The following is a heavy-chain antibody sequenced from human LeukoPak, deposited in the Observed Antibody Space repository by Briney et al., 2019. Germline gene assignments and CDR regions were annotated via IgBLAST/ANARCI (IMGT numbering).Heavy chain of an antibody. CDR1: GFSLSTSGMC. V-gene: IGHV2-70*11. J-gene: IGHJ4*02. CDR2: IDWDDDK. CDR3: ARTSMVRGVIIVDY. D-gene: IGHD3-10*01. Sequence: VSGPTLVNPTQTPTLTCTFSGFSLSTSGMCVSWIRQPPGKALEWLARIDWDDDKYYSTSLKTRLTISKDTSKNQVVLTMTNMDPVDTATYYCARTSMVRGVIIVDYWGQGTLVTVSS.